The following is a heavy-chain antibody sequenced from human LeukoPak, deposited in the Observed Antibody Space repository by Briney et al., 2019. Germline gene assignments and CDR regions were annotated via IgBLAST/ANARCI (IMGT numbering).Heavy chain of an antibody. CDR2: VYHSGTT. CDR1: GYFLSSGFY. V-gene: IGHV4-38-2*02. J-gene: IGHJ4*01. Sequence: SETLSLTCNVSGYFLSSGFYWGRIRQPPGKGLEWIVSVYHSGTTIYNPSPKSRVTMSMDTSMNHYSLKLRSVTAADTAVYYCARTLSDASPVATWGHGTLVTVSS. CDR3: ARTLSDASPVAT. D-gene: IGHD2-8*01.